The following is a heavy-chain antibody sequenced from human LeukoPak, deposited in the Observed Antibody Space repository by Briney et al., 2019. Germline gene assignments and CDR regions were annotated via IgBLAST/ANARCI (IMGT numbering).Heavy chain of an antibody. CDR3: ARLGSGSPGTSYYYYYMAV. CDR1: CGSISSSSYY. V-gene: IGHV4-39*07. D-gene: IGHD3-10*01. J-gene: IGHJ6*03. CDR2: IYYSGST. Sequence: SETLSFTCTVSCGSISSSSYYWGWIRQPPGKGLEWFGSIYYSGSTYYNPSLKSRVTISVDTSRSQFSLKVSSVTAADTAIYYCARLGSGSPGTSYYYYYMAVWGKGTTVTISS.